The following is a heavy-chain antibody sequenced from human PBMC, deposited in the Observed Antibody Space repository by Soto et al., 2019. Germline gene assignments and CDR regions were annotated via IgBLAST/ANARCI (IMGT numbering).Heavy chain of an antibody. Sequence: SSETLSLTCTVSGGSISSGGYYWSWIRQHPGKGLEWIGYIYYSGSTYYNPSLKSRVTISVDTSKNQFSLKLSSVTAADTAVYYCARGWSYDSSGYPVWGQGTLVTVSS. J-gene: IGHJ4*02. CDR3: ARGWSYDSSGYPV. CDR1: GGSISSGGYY. D-gene: IGHD3-22*01. CDR2: IYYSGST. V-gene: IGHV4-31*03.